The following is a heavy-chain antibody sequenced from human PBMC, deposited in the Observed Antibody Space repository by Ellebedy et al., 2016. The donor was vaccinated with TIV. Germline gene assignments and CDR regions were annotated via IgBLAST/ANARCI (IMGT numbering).Heavy chain of an antibody. Sequence: SETLSLXCTVSGGSISSYYWNWIRQSPGKGLEWIGNIYYSGSTNYNASLKSRVTISVDTSKKQFSLNLTSVTAADTAVYYCARRVGATPPDFWGQGTLVTVSS. CDR3: ARRVGATPPDF. V-gene: IGHV4-59*08. J-gene: IGHJ4*02. CDR1: GGSISSYY. D-gene: IGHD1-26*01. CDR2: IYYSGST.